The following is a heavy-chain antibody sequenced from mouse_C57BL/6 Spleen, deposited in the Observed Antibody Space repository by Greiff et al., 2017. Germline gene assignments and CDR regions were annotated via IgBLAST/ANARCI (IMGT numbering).Heavy chain of an antibody. CDR3: TRDGYFYAMDY. V-gene: IGHV5-9-1*02. CDR1: GFPFSSYA. D-gene: IGHD2-3*01. CDR2: ISSGGDYI. J-gene: IGHJ4*01. Sequence: EVKLVESGEGLVKPGGSLKLSCAASGFPFSSYAMSWVRQTPEKRLEWVAYISSGGDYIYYADPVKGRFTISRDNARNTLYLQMSSLKSEDTAMYYCTRDGYFYAMDYWGQGTSVTVSS.